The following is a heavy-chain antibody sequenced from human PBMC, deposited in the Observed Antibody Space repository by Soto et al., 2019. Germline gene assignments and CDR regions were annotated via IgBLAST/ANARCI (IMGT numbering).Heavy chain of an antibody. CDR1: GFTFSNAW. CDR3: TTALTTVTTLGY. D-gene: IGHD4-17*01. J-gene: IGHJ4*02. Sequence: EVQLVESGGGLVKPGGSLRLSCGVSGFTFSNAWMSWVRQAPGKGLEWVGRIKRTTDGGTTDYASPVKGRFTISRDDSKNTLYLQMNSLKTDDTAVYYCTTALTTVTTLGYWGKGTLVTVSS. CDR2: IKRTTDGGTT. V-gene: IGHV3-15*01.